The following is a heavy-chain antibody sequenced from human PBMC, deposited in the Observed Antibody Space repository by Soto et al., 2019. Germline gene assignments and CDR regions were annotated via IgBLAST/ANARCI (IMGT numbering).Heavy chain of an antibody. CDR1: GYTFTSYG. CDR3: TSIEGIDV. CDR2: ISAYNGNT. Sequence: ASVKVSCKASGYTFTSYGISWVRQAPGQGLEWMGWISAYNGNTNYAQKLQGRVTMTTDTSTSTAYMELRSLTYEDTAVYYCTSIEGIDVCGQGNTVTVSS. J-gene: IGHJ6*02. V-gene: IGHV1-18*04.